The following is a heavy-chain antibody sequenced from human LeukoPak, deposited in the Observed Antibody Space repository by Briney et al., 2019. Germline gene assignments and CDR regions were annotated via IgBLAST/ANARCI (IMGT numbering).Heavy chain of an antibody. Sequence: SQTLSLTCTVSGGSISSGSYYWSWIRQPAGKGLEWIERIYTSGSTNYNPSLKSRVTRSVDTSKNQFSLKLSSVTAADTAVYYCARGIGYCSGGSCSYYYMDVWGKGTTVTVSS. V-gene: IGHV4-61*02. CDR2: IYTSGST. CDR1: GGSISSGSYY. CDR3: ARGIGYCSGGSCSYYYMDV. J-gene: IGHJ6*03. D-gene: IGHD2-15*01.